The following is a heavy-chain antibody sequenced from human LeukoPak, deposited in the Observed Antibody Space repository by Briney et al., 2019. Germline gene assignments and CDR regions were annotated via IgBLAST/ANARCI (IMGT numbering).Heavy chain of an antibody. CDR3: ARGRDIVVVPAAMSSWFDP. Sequence: PSETLSLTCAVYGGSFSGYYWSWIRQPPGKGLEWIGEINHSGSTNYNPSLKSRVTISVDTSKNQFSLKLSSVTAADTAVYYCARGRDIVVVPAAMSSWFDPWGQETLVTVSS. V-gene: IGHV4-34*01. CDR2: INHSGST. D-gene: IGHD2-2*01. CDR1: GGSFSGYY. J-gene: IGHJ5*02.